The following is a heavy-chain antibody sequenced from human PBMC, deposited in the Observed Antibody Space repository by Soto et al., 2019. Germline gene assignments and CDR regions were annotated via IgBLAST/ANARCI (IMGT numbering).Heavy chain of an antibody. V-gene: IGHV3-30*03. CDR1: GFTFSSYG. CDR3: ASPHTYYYDSSGYPGGYFDY. J-gene: IGHJ4*02. D-gene: IGHD3-22*01. Sequence: QVQLVESGGGVVQPGRSLRLSCAASGFTFSSYGMHWVRQAPGKGLEWVAVISYDASNKYYADSVKGRFTISRDNSKNTLYLQMNSLRAEDTAVYYCASPHTYYYDSSGYPGGYFDYWGQGPLVTVSS. CDR2: ISYDASNK.